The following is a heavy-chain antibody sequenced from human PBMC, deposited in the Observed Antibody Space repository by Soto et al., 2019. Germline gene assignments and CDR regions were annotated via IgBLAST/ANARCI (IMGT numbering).Heavy chain of an antibody. D-gene: IGHD3-10*01. CDR3: TTDLGSGLVRGVGYYSYYYMDG. V-gene: IGHV3-15*01. CDR2: IKSKTDGGTT. Sequence: GGSLRLSCAASGFTFSNAWMSWVRQAPGKGLEWVGRIKSKTDGGTTDYAAPVKGRFTISRDDSKNTLYLQMNSLKTEDTAVYYCTTDLGSGLVRGVGYYSYYYMDGWGKGTTVPVAS. CDR1: GFTFSNAW. J-gene: IGHJ6*03.